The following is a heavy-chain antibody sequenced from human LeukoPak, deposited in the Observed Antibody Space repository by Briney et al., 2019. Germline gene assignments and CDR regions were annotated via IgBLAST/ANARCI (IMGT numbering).Heavy chain of an antibody. V-gene: IGHV4-39*01. Sequence: SETLSLTCAVSGGSISSSSYYWGWIRQPPGKGLEWIGSIYYSGSTYYNPSLKSRVTISVDTSKNQFSLKLSSVTAADTAGYYCARGPVAGSSGYYYWPGGWFDPWGQGTLVTVSS. D-gene: IGHD3-22*01. CDR2: IYYSGST. J-gene: IGHJ5*02. CDR1: GGSISSSSYY. CDR3: ARGPVAGSSGYYYWPGGWFDP.